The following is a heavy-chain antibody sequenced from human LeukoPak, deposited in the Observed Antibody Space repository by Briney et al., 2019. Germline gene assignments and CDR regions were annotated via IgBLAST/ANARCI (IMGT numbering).Heavy chain of an antibody. Sequence: GGSLRLSCAASGFTFSSYWMSWVRQAPGKGLEWVANIKQDGSKKYYVDSVKGRFTISRDNAKNSLYLQMNSLRAEDTAVYYCARDNGILEWLLYENDYFDYWGQGTLVTVSS. J-gene: IGHJ4*02. CDR1: GFTFSSYW. D-gene: IGHD3-3*01. V-gene: IGHV3-7*01. CDR3: ARDNGILEWLLYENDYFDY. CDR2: IKQDGSKK.